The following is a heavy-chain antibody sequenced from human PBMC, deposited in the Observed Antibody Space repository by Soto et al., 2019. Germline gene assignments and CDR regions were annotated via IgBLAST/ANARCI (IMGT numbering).Heavy chain of an antibody. J-gene: IGHJ4*02. Sequence: GGSLRLSCAASGFTFSGSAMHWVRQASGKGLEWVGRIRSKANSYATAYAASVKGRFTISRDDSKNTAYLQMNSLKTEDTAVYYCTRHDGYSGYAIPELGMKEWVDYWGQGTLVTVSS. CDR3: TRHDGYSGYAIPELGMKEWVDY. V-gene: IGHV3-73*01. CDR1: GFTFSGSA. CDR2: IRSKANSYAT. D-gene: IGHD5-12*01.